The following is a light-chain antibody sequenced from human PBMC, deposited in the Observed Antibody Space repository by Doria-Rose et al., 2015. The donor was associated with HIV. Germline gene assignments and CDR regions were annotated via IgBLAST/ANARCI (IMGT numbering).Light chain of an antibody. V-gene: IGKV3-20*01. CDR1: QSFSSTY. J-gene: IGKJ1*01. CDR3: HQYGTSWT. Sequence: DIVMTQTPGTLSLSPGERATLSCRASQSFSSTYLAWYQQKPGQAPSLLIYDGSTRATGIPDRFSARGSRTDFTLTINRLEPEDFALYYCHQYGTSWTFGQGTKVEI. CDR2: DGS.